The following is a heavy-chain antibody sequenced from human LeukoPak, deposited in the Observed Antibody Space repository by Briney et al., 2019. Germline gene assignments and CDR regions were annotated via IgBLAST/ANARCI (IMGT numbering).Heavy chain of an antibody. D-gene: IGHD6-19*01. V-gene: IGHV3-23*01. CDR2: ISGSGGST. J-gene: IGHJ4*02. CDR1: GFTFGGNA. CDR3: AKRPKRAGQDY. Sequence: GGSLRLSCTTSGFTFGGNAMSWFRQSPGKGLEWVSAISGSGGSTYYADSVKGRFTISRDNSKNTLYLQMNSLRAEDTAVYYCAKRPKRAGQDYWGQGTLVTVSS.